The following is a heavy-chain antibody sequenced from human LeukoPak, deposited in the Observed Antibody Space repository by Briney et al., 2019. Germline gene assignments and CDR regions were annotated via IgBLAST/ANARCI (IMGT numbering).Heavy chain of an antibody. J-gene: IGHJ4*02. D-gene: IGHD1-26*01. Sequence: SGGSLRLSCAASGFTFDDYGMSWVRQAPGKGLEWVSAVSGNGGSSFYADSVKGRFTISRDNSKNTLFLQVDSLRAEDSAIYYCARRKVGGTGDYWGQGTQVTVSS. CDR3: ARRKVGGTGDY. CDR1: GFTFDDYG. CDR2: VSGNGGSS. V-gene: IGHV3-23*01.